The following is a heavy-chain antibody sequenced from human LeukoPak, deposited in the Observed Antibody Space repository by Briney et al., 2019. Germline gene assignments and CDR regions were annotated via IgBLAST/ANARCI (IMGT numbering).Heavy chain of an antibody. CDR1: GGSVSSGSYY. J-gene: IGHJ6*02. V-gene: IGHV4-61*01. D-gene: IGHD3-16*01. CDR2: INYSGST. CDR3: ARKGVPFYYGMDV. Sequence: SETLSLTCTVSGGSVSSGSYYWSWIRQPPGKGLEWIGYINYSGSTNYNPSLKSRATISIDTSKNQFSLKLSSVTAADTAVYYCARKGVPFYYGMDVWGQGTTVTVSS.